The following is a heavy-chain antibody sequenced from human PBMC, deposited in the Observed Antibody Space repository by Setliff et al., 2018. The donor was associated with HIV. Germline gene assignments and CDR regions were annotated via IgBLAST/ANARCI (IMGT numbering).Heavy chain of an antibody. Sequence: PGGSLRLSCVGSGFKFSDYVMHWVRQAPGKGLEWVAVMSYDENHQDHGDSLKGRFIISRDNSKNTLELQINSLRPEDTAICYCTRATYFSFWSGNFYGMDVWGQGTTVTVSS. CDR2: MSYDENHQ. J-gene: IGHJ6*02. CDR3: TRATYFSFWSGNFYGMDV. CDR1: GFKFSDYV. D-gene: IGHD3-3*01. V-gene: IGHV3-30*03.